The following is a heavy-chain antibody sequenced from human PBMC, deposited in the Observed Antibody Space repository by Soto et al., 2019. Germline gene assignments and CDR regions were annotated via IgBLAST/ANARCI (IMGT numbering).Heavy chain of an antibody. CDR1: GGSFSGYY. Sequence: QVQLQQWGAGLLKPSETLSLTCAVYGGSFSGYYWSWIRQPPGKGLEWIGEINHSGSTNYNPSLKSRVTISVDTSKNQFSLKLSSVTAADTAVYYCARAGDYVWGSYRKDAFDIWGQGTMVTVSS. J-gene: IGHJ3*02. D-gene: IGHD3-16*02. V-gene: IGHV4-34*01. CDR2: INHSGST. CDR3: ARAGDYVWGSYRKDAFDI.